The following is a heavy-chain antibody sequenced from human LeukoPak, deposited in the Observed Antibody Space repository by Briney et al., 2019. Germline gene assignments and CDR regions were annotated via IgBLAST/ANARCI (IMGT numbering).Heavy chain of an antibody. CDR2: INHSGST. Sequence: PSETLSLTCAVYGGSFSGYYWSWIRQPPGKGLEWIGEINHSGSTNYNPSLNSRVTISVDTSKNHFSLTVNSVTAADTAVYYCARLVIPWGQGILVTVSS. D-gene: IGHD3-10*01. CDR1: GGSFSGYY. V-gene: IGHV4-34*01. CDR3: ARLVIP. J-gene: IGHJ5*02.